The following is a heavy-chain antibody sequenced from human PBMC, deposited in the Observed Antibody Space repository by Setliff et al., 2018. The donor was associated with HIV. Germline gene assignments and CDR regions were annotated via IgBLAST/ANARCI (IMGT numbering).Heavy chain of an antibody. V-gene: IGHV4-34*01. CDR2: INHSGSP. J-gene: IGHJ3*01. CDR1: VGPFSAYY. CDR3: ARVRVGATDFAFDV. Sequence: SETLSLTCAVYVGPFSAYYWSWIRQSPGKGLEWIGEINHSGSPNYTPSLKSRVTISADTSKNQFSQKLTSVTAADTAVYYCARVRVGATDFAFDVWGRGTMVTVSS. D-gene: IGHD1-26*01.